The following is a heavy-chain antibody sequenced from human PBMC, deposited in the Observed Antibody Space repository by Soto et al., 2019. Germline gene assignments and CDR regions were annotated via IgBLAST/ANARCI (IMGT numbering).Heavy chain of an antibody. CDR3: ARDWTYCSSTSCMISYYGIDV. CDR2: IWYDGSNK. CDR1: GFTFSSYG. J-gene: IGHJ6*02. Sequence: GGSLRLSCAASGFTFSSYGMHWVRQAPGKGLEWVAVIWYDGSNKYYADSVKGRFTISRDNSKNTLYLQMNSLRAEDTAVYYCARDWTYCSSTSCMISYYGIDVWGQGTTVTVSS. D-gene: IGHD2-2*01. V-gene: IGHV3-33*01.